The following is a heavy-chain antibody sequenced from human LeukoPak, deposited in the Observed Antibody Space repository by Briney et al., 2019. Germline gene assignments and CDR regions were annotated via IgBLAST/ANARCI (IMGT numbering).Heavy chain of an antibody. D-gene: IGHD1-20*01. CDR3: AKDISETGITGTDFDY. CDR2: ISWDGGST. Sequence: GGSLRLSCAASGFTFDDYAMHWVRQAPGKGLEWVSLISWDGGSTYYADSVKGRFTISRDNSKNSLYLQMNSLRAEDTALYYCAKDISETGITGTDFDYWGQGTLVTVSS. V-gene: IGHV3-43D*04. CDR1: GFTFDDYA. J-gene: IGHJ4*02.